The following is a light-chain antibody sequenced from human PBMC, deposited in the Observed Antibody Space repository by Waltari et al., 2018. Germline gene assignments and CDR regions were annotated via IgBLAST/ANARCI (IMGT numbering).Light chain of an antibody. CDR2: AAF. J-gene: IGKJ3*01. Sequence: DIQMTQSPSSLSASVGDRVTITCRESQSINRYLNWYQQRPGEAPKLLLYAAFSLQSGVPSRFRGSGSGTDFTLTISSLQPEDFATYYCQQSYRIPPTFGPGTKVDIK. V-gene: IGKV1-39*01. CDR3: QQSYRIPPT. CDR1: QSINRY.